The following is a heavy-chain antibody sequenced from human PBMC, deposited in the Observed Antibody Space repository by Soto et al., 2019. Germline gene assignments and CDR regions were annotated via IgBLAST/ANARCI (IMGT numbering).Heavy chain of an antibody. J-gene: IGHJ4*02. CDR3: ARDSDDIQRCFAY. V-gene: IGHV3-21*01. CDR2: ISSSSSYI. D-gene: IGHD1-1*01. CDR1: GFTFSSYS. Sequence: GGSLRLACAASGFTFSSYSMNWVRQAPGKGLEWVSSISSSSSYIYYADSVKGRFTISRDNAKNSLYLQMNSLRAEDTAVYYCARDSDDIQRCFAYWGQGTLVTVSS.